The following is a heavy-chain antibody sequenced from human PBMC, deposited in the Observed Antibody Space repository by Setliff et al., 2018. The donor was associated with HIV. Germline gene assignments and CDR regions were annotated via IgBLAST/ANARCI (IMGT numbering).Heavy chain of an antibody. V-gene: IGHV1-18*01. D-gene: IGHD3-10*01. CDR3: AREGLWFGDRGYYMDV. J-gene: IGHJ6*03. CDR1: GYTFTSSG. CDR2: IGTYNGDT. Sequence: GASVQVSCKASGYTFTSSGITWVRQAPGQGLEWMGWIGTYNGDTNYAQKFQGRVTMTTDTSTSTAYMELRSLISDDTAVYYCAREGLWFGDRGYYMDVWGTGTAVTVSS.